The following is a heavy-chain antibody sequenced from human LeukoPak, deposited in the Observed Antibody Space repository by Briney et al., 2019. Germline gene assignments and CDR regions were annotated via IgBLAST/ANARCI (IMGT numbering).Heavy chain of an antibody. CDR2: INHSGRT. CDR3: TRLLQTGVSGYYFDL. Sequence: SETLSPTCAVYGGSFSGYYWSWLRQPPGNGLEWIGEINHSGRTNYNPSLKSRVTISVDTSKNQFSLKLSSVTAADTAVYYCTRLLQTGVSGYYFDLWGRGTLVTVSS. CDR1: GGSFSGYY. J-gene: IGHJ2*01. V-gene: IGHV4-34*01. D-gene: IGHD5-12*01.